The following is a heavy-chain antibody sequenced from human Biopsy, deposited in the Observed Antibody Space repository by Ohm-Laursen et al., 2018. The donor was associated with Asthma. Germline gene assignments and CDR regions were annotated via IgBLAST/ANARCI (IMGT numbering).Heavy chain of an antibody. CDR1: GDSITSGGCC. V-gene: IGHV4-31*03. Sequence: SQTLSLTCTVSGDSITSGGCCWNWIRQHPGKGLEWIGYIHHSGTSYFNPSLKSRVSFSRDTSKSQFSLRLSSVTAADTAMYYCARIPRRSGSYFVDYWGQGTLVTVSS. CDR3: ARIPRRSGSYFVDY. J-gene: IGHJ4*02. CDR2: IHHSGTS. D-gene: IGHD3-22*01.